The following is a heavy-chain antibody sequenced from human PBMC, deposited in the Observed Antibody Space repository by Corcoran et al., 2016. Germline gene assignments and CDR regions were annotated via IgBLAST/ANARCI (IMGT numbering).Heavy chain of an antibody. CDR2: INPSGGST. V-gene: IGHV1-46*01. Sequence: QVQLVQSGAEVKKPGASVKVSCKASGYTFTSYYMHWVRQAPGQGLEWMGIINPSGGSTSYAKKFQGRVTMTRDTFTSTVYMELSNLRSEDTAEYYGARDARNSGSGCYFDHWGQGSLVSV. CDR1: GYTFTSYY. D-gene: IGHD3-10*01. CDR3: ARDARNSGSGCYFDH. J-gene: IGHJ4*02.